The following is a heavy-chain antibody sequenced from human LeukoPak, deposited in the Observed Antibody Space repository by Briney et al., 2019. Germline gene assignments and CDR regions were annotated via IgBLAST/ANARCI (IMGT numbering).Heavy chain of an antibody. CDR1: GFTFTSLF. V-gene: IGHV1-2*02. Sequence: ASVKVSCEASGFTFTSLFMHWVRQAPGQGLEWMGWINPNSGGTNYAQKFQGRVTMTRDTSISTAYMELSRLRSDDPAVYYCATCRWWVNYWSQGTLVTVSS. D-gene: IGHD2-15*01. J-gene: IGHJ4*02. CDR2: INPNSGGT. CDR3: ATCRWWVNY.